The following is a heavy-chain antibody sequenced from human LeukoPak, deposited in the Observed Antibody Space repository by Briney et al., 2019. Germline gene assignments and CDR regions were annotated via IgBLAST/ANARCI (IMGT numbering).Heavy chain of an antibody. V-gene: IGHV3-11*04. CDR3: ARDGLVSTKRGYYFDY. CDR1: GFTFSDYF. CDR2: ISSSSSTI. Sequence: KSGGSLRLSCAASGFTFSDYFMGWIRQAPGKGLESVSYISSSSSTIYYADSVKGRFTISRDNAKNSLYLQMNSLRAEDTAVYYCARDGLVSTKRGYYFDYWGQGTLVTVSS. J-gene: IGHJ4*02. D-gene: IGHD1-26*01.